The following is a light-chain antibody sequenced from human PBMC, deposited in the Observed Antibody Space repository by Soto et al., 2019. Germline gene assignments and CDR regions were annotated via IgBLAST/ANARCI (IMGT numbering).Light chain of an antibody. V-gene: IGLV2-14*01. Sequence: QSALTQPASVSGSPGQSITISCTGTSSDVGGYNYVSWYQQHPGKAPKLMMYKVSNRPSGVSNRFSGSKSGNTASLTISGLQAEDEADYYCSSYTSSSTVVFGGGTKLTDL. CDR1: SSDVGGYNY. CDR3: SSYTSSSTVV. CDR2: KVS. J-gene: IGLJ2*01.